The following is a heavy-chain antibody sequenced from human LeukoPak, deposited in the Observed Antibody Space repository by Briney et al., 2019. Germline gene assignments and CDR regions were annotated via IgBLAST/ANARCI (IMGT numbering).Heavy chain of an antibody. Sequence: PGGSLRLSCAASGYIFSNYGMHWVRQAPGKGLEWVAFIWYDGSNKYYADSVKGRFTISRDNSKNTLYLQMNSLRAEDTAMYFCAKDFNPHIVVVAAAKDWGQGTLVTVSS. CDR3: AKDFNPHIVVVAAAKD. J-gene: IGHJ4*02. D-gene: IGHD2-2*01. CDR2: IWYDGSNK. CDR1: GYIFSNYG. V-gene: IGHV3-30*02.